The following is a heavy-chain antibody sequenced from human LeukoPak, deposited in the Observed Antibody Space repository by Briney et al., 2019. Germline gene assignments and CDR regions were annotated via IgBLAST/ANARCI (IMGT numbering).Heavy chain of an antibody. Sequence: ASETLSLTCAVFGGSFSGYYWSWIRQSPEKGLEWIGEMSHTGATNYNPSLKSRVTISVDTSKNQFSLKLSSVTAADTAVYYCARHFAIGSSWPYYFDYWGQGTLVTVSS. CDR3: ARHFAIGSSWPYYFDY. D-gene: IGHD6-13*01. V-gene: IGHV4-34*01. CDR1: GGSFSGYY. J-gene: IGHJ4*02. CDR2: MSHTGAT.